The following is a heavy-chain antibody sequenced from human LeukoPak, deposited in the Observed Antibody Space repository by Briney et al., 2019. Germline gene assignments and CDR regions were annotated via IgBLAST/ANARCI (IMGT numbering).Heavy chain of an antibody. CDR1: GFTFSSYG. CDR2: ISWDGNNK. V-gene: IGHV3-30*18. D-gene: IGHD6-19*01. Sequence: GGSLRLSCAASGFTFSSYGMHWVRQAPGKGLEWVAAISWDGNNKYYADSVEGRFTISRDNSKNTLYLQMNSLRAEGTAVYYCAKDFGSGWYYFDYWGQGTLVPVSS. CDR3: AKDFGSGWYYFDY. J-gene: IGHJ4*02.